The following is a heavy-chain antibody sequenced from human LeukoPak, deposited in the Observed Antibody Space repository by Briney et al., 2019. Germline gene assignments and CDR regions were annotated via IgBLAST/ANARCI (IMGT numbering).Heavy chain of an antibody. D-gene: IGHD2-15*01. Sequence: SETLSLTCTVSGGSISSSSYYWGWIRQPPGKGLEWIGSIYYSGSTYYNPSLKSRVTISVDTSKNQFSLKLSSVTAADTAVYYCARGGEDIVVVVAATFHYYYMDVWGKGTTVTASS. CDR1: GGSISSSSYY. CDR2: IYYSGST. J-gene: IGHJ6*03. V-gene: IGHV4-39*07. CDR3: ARGGEDIVVVVAATFHYYYMDV.